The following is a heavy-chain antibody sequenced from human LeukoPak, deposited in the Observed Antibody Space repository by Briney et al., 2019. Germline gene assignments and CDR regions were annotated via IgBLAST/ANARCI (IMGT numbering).Heavy chain of an antibody. J-gene: IGHJ5*02. CDR1: GGTFSSYA. D-gene: IGHD2-2*01. CDR3: ARDTRGTSSGWFDP. Sequence: SVKVSCKASGGTFSSYAISWVRQAPGQGLEWMGRIIPIFGIANYAQKFQGRVTITADKSTSTAYTELSSLRSEDTAVYYCARDTRGTSSGWFDPWGQGTLVTVSS. CDR2: IIPIFGIA. V-gene: IGHV1-69*04.